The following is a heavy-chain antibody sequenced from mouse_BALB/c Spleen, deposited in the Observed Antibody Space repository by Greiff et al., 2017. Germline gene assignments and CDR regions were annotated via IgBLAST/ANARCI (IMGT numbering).Heavy chain of an antibody. Sequence: EVKLMESGGGLVQPGGSLKLSCAASGFTFSSYTMSWVRQTPEKRLEWVAYISNGGGSTYYPDTVKGRFTISRDNAKNTLYLQMSSLKSEDTAMYCCAREYYYGSGLFAYWGQGTLVTVSA. CDR2: ISNGGGST. V-gene: IGHV5-12-2*01. D-gene: IGHD1-1*01. J-gene: IGHJ3*01. CDR1: GFTFSSYT. CDR3: AREYYYGSGLFAY.